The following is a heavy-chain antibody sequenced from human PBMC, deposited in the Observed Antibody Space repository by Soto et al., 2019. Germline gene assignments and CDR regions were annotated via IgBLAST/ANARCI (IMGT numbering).Heavy chain of an antibody. Sequence: QVQLVQSGAEVKKPGASVKVSCKASGYTFTRYGISWVRQAPGQGLEWMGWINVYNGNTNYAQKLQGRVTMTTDTSTSTAYLDLRSLRSDDKSVYFCARDTSRWEYDYWGQGTLVTVSS. CDR3: ARDTSRWEYDY. J-gene: IGHJ4*02. CDR1: GYTFTRYG. D-gene: IGHD6-19*01. V-gene: IGHV1-18*01. CDR2: INVYNGNT.